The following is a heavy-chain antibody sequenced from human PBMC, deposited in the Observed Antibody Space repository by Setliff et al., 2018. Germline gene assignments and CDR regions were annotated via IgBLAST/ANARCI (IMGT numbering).Heavy chain of an antibody. CDR2: INHSGST. CDR3: ARAIGPTSQLLLEWFPHYYYYYCMDV. J-gene: IGHJ6*03. D-gene: IGHD3-3*01. V-gene: IGHV4-4*02. Sequence: SETLSLTCAVSGGSISSSNWWSWVRQPPGKGLEWIGEINHSGSTNYNPSLKSRVSISVDTSKNQSSLKLSSVTAADTAVYYCARAIGPTSQLLLEWFPHYYYYYCMDVWGKGTTVTVSS. CDR1: GGSISSSNW.